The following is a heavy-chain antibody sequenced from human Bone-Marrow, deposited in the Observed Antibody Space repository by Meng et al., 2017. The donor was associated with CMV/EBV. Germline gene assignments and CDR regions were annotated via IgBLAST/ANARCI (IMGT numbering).Heavy chain of an antibody. J-gene: IGHJ5*01. Sequence: GESLKISCAASGFTFSSYSMHWVRQAPGKGLEWVAIIWYDGSNEYYADSVKGRFTISRDNSKNTLYLQMNSLRGEDTAVYYCAREAGFRFLEGWFDSWGQGTLVTVSS. D-gene: IGHD3-3*01. CDR2: IWYDGSNE. V-gene: IGHV3-33*08. CDR3: AREAGFRFLEGWFDS. CDR1: GFTFSSYS.